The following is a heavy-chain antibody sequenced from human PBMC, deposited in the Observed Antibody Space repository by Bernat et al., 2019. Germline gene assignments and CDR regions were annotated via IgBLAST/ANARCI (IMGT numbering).Heavy chain of an antibody. CDR2: IKSKTDGGTT. V-gene: IGHV3-15*01. CDR1: GFTFSNAW. D-gene: IGHD3-3*01. J-gene: IGHJ4*02. Sequence: EVQLVESGGGLVKPGGSLRLSCAASGFTFSNAWMSWVRQAPGKGLEWVGRIKSKTDGGTTDYAAPVKGRFTISRDDSKNTLYLQMNSLKTEDTAVYYCTTGLQYDFWSGYSLSSFDYWGQGTLVTVSS. CDR3: TTGLQYDFWSGYSLSSFDY.